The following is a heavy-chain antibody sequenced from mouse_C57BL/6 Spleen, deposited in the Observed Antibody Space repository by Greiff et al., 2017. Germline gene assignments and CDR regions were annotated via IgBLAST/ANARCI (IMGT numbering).Heavy chain of an antibody. V-gene: IGHV2-5*01. J-gene: IGHJ4*01. CDR2: IWRGGST. CDR1: GFSLTSYG. D-gene: IGHD3-2*02. Sequence: VNLVESGPGLVQPSQSLSITCTVSGFSLTSYGVHWVRQSPGKGLEWLGVIWRGGSTDYNAAFMSRLSITKDNSKSQVFFKMNSLQADDTAIYYCAKTLRVQDAMDYWGQGTSVTVSS. CDR3: AKTLRVQDAMDY.